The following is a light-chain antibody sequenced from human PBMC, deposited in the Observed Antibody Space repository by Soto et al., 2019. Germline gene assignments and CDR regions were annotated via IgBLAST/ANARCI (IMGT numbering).Light chain of an antibody. CDR1: QSISTN. Sequence: EIVMTQSPATVSVSPGERATLSCRASQSISTNVARYQQKPGQALRLLIYDASTRATGISTRFSGSGSGTEFTLTISSLQSEDFAIYYCQQYNNWPPLTFGGGTKVEI. CDR3: QQYNNWPPLT. CDR2: DAS. V-gene: IGKV3-15*01. J-gene: IGKJ4*01.